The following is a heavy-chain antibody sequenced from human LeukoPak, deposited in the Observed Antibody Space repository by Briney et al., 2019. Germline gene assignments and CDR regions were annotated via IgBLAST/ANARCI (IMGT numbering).Heavy chain of an antibody. Sequence: KPSETLSLTCTVSGGSISSYYWSWIRQPPGKGLEWIGYIYYSGSTNYNPSLKSRVTISVDTSKNQFSLKLSSVTAADTAVYYCARDRGWLQFSYWGQGTLVTVSS. D-gene: IGHD5-24*01. V-gene: IGHV4-59*01. CDR3: ARDRGWLQFSY. CDR2: IYYSGST. J-gene: IGHJ4*02. CDR1: GGSISSYY.